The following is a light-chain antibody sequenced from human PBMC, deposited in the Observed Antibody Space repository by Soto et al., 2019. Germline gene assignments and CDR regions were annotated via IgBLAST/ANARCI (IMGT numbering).Light chain of an antibody. V-gene: IGLV2-11*01. CDR1: SSDVGGYNY. J-gene: IGLJ7*01. Sequence: QSALTQPRSVSGSPGQSVTISCTGTSSDVGGYNYVSWYHQHPGKAPKLMIYDVSKRPSGVPDRFSGSKSGNTASLTISGLQAEDEADYYCCSYVGNYTFVFGGGTQLT. CDR2: DVS. CDR3: CSYVGNYTFV.